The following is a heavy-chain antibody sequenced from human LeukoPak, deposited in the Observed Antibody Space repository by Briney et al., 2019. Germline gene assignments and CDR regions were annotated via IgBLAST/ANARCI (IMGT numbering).Heavy chain of an antibody. CDR3: ARLSLMNTAMVEFAY. CDR2: IYPGDSDN. CDR1: GYSFTNFW. V-gene: IGHV5-51*01. J-gene: IGHJ4*02. D-gene: IGHD5-18*01. Sequence: GESLKISRKGSGYSFTNFWNAWVPQLPGKGLEWMGIIYPGDSDNRFSPSFQGPVTISAEKSISTAYLQWSSLKASDTGIYSCARLSLMNTAMVEFAYSGQGTLVTVSS.